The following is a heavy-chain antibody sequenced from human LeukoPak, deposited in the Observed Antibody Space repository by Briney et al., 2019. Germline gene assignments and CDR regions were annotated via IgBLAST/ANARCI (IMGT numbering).Heavy chain of an antibody. CDR2: INAGNGNT. CDR1: GYTFTSYA. V-gene: IGHV1-3*01. Sequence: ASVKVSCKASGYTFTSYAMHWVRQAPGQGLEWMGWINAGNGNTKYSQKFQGRVTITRDTSASTAYMELSSLRSDDTAVYYCARVAAAGILNDYWGQGTLVTVSS. J-gene: IGHJ4*02. CDR3: ARVAAAGILNDY. D-gene: IGHD6-13*01.